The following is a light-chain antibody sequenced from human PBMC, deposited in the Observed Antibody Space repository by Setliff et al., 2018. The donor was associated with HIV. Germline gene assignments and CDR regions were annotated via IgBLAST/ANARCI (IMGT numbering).Light chain of an antibody. J-gene: IGLJ1*01. Sequence: QSVLTQPASVSGSPGQSITISCTGTSSDLGNYNVVSWYQEHPGKAPKLIIYEGSKRPSGVSDRFSGSKSGNTASLTISGLQAEDEADYYCCSNTGSNTFVFGTGTRSPS. V-gene: IGLV2-23*01. CDR1: SSDLGNYNV. CDR2: EGS. CDR3: CSNTGSNTFV.